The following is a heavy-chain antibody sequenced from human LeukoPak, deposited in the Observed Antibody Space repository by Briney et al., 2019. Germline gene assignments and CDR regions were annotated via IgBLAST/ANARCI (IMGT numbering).Heavy chain of an antibody. J-gene: IGHJ4*02. V-gene: IGHV3-74*01. D-gene: IGHD2-2*01. CDR3: ARDGHCSSTSCYYFDY. CDR1: GFTFCNYR. CDR2: INSDGSST. Sequence: GVSLPLSCAAYGFTFCNYRIHWVPQAPGKGLVWGSRINSDGSSTSYADTVKGRFTISRDNAENTLYLQMNSLRAEDTAVYYCARDGHCSSTSCYYFDYWGQGTLVTVSS.